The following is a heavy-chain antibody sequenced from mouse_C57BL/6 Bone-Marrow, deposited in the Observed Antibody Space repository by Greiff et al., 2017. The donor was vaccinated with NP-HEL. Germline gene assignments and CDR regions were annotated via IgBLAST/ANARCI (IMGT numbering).Heavy chain of an antibody. D-gene: IGHD1-1*01. Sequence: EVMLVESGGGLVQPGGSMKLSCVASGFTFSNYWMTWVRQSPETGLEWVAQIRLKSDNYATHYAESVKGRFTISRDDSKSSVYLQMNNLRAEDTGIYYCTGGEATVVFYYYAMDYWGQGTSVTVSS. J-gene: IGHJ4*01. CDR3: TGGEATVVFYYYAMDY. V-gene: IGHV6-3*01. CDR1: GFTFSNYW. CDR2: IRLKSDNYAT.